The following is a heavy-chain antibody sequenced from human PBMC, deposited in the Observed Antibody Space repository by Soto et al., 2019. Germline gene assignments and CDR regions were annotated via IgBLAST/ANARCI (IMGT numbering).Heavy chain of an antibody. CDR2: ISYDGSNK. J-gene: IGHJ4*02. Sequence: GGSLKLSCAASGFTFSSYAMHWVRQAPGKGLEWVAVISYDGSNKYYADSVKGRFTISRDNSKNTLYLQLNSLRAEDTAVYYCARAQRAQAFDYWGQGTLVTVSS. V-gene: IGHV3-30-3*01. CDR1: GFTFSSYA. CDR3: ARAQRAQAFDY.